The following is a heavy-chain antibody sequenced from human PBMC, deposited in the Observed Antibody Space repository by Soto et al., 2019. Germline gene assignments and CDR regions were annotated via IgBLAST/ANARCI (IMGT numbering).Heavy chain of an antibody. CDR1: GFSFSGYW. CDR2: IKEDGTEQ. CDR3: AITTSTVSYWFDP. Sequence: EIQLMQSGGGLARPGGSLRLSCAASGFSFSGYWMSWVRQAPGKGPEWVANIKEDGTEQHYVDSVKGRFTISRDNSENSLFLQMNNLRAEDSAIYYCAITTSTVSYWFDPWGPGTQVIVSS. D-gene: IGHD4-4*01. V-gene: IGHV3-7*03. J-gene: IGHJ5*02.